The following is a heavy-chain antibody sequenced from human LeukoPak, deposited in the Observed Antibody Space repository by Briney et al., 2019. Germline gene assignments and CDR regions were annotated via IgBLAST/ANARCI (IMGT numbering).Heavy chain of an antibody. J-gene: IGHJ4*02. D-gene: IGHD3-3*01. Sequence: ASVKVSCKASGYTFTSYGISWVRQAPGQGLEWMGWISAYNGNTNYAQKLQGRVTMTTDTSTSTAYMELRSLRSDDTDVYYCARDPEVYDFWSGYYEVLFDYWGQGTLVTVSS. V-gene: IGHV1-18*01. CDR2: ISAYNGNT. CDR3: ARDPEVYDFWSGYYEVLFDY. CDR1: GYTFTSYG.